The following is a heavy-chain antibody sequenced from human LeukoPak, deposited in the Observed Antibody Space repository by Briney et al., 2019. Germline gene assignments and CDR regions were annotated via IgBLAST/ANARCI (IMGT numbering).Heavy chain of an antibody. J-gene: IGHJ4*02. CDR3: AKGVYYYDSSAYYYTFYFDY. CDR1: GFPFSSYA. CDR2: ISGSGGTT. Sequence: GGSLRLSCAASGFPFSSYAMSWVRQAPGKGLEWVSAISGSGGTTYFADSVKGRFTISRDNSKNTLYLQMNTLRAEDTAVYYCAKGVYYYDSSAYYYTFYFDYWGQGTLVTVSS. V-gene: IGHV3-23*01. D-gene: IGHD3-22*01.